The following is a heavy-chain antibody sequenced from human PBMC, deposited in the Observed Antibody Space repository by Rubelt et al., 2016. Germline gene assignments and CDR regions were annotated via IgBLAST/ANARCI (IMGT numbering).Heavy chain of an antibody. CDR3: AILEGYYSSTSCHSVDY. V-gene: IGHV4-34*01. D-gene: IGHD2-2*01. J-gene: IGHJ4*02. Sequence: QVQLQQWGAGLLKPSETLSLTCAVYGGSFSGYYWSWIRQPPGKGLEWIGEINHSGSTTYNPSLKSRVSISVDTSKNQFSLKLSSVTAADTAVYYCAILEGYYSSTSCHSVDYWGQGTLVTVSS. CDR1: GGSFSGYY. CDR2: INHSGST.